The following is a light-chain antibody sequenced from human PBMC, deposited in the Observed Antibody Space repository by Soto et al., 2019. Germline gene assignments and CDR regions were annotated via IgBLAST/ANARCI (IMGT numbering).Light chain of an antibody. V-gene: IGLV2-14*01. CDR2: GVS. CDR1: SSDVGAYNY. J-gene: IGLJ2*01. CDR3: SSYASSTTVV. Sequence: QSVLTQPASVSGSPGQSITISCAGTSSDVGAYNYVSWYQHHPGKAPKLMIYGVSNRPPGVSSRFSGSKSGNTASLTISGLQAEDEADYYCSSYASSTTVVFGGGTKVTVL.